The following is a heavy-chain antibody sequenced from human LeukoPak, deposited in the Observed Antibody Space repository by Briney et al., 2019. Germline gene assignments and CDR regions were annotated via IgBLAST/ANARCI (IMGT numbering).Heavy chain of an antibody. V-gene: IGHV3-9*01. Sequence: GGSLRLSCAVSGFIFDDYAMHWVRQAPGKGLEWVSGISWNSGSIGYADSVKGRFTISRDNAKNSLYLQMNSLRAEDTALYYCAKVDYDNEYFDYWGQGTLVTVSS. CDR1: GFIFDDYA. CDR3: AKVDYDNEYFDY. D-gene: IGHD4/OR15-4a*01. CDR2: ISWNSGSI. J-gene: IGHJ4*02.